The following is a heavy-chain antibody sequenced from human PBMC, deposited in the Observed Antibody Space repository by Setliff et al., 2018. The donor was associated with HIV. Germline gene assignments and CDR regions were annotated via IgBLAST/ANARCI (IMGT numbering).Heavy chain of an antibody. CDR1: GFIFKNAC. CDR3: AAGTGRSDFDY. D-gene: IGHD1-1*01. Sequence: GSLRLSCAASGFIFKNACMTWVRQVPGKGLEWVGRSKPKIDGGTTDYAAPVRGRFTISRDDSGDTLYLEMKNLKTEDTAVYYCAAGTGRSDFDYWGQGTLVTVSS. J-gene: IGHJ4*02. V-gene: IGHV3-15*05. CDR2: SKPKIDGGTT.